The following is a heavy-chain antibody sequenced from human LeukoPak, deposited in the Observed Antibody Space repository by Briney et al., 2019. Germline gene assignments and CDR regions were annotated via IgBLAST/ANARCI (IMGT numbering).Heavy chain of an antibody. CDR2: IFPSGGEI. CDR3: ARDLIYASGDY. J-gene: IGHJ4*02. D-gene: IGHD3-10*01. Sequence: GGSLRLSCAASGFTFSTFAMIWVRQPPGKGLEWVSSIFPSGGEIHYADSLKGRFTISRDNAKNSLYLQMNSLRAEDTAVYYCARDLIYASGDYWGQGTLVTVSS. V-gene: IGHV3-21*01. CDR1: GFTFSTFA.